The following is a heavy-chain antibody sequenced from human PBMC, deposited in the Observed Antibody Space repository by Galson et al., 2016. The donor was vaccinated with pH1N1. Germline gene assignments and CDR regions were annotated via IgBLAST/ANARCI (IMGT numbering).Heavy chain of an antibody. Sequence: SVKVSCKASGYTFTTQYVNWVRQAPGQGLEWLGVIDPSGGPTTYAQKFQGRVTVTVATSTSTVYMEFSSLRSDDTAMYYCARGGYWVYWGQGTLVTVSS. V-gene: IGHV1-46*01. CDR1: GYTFTTQY. CDR3: ARGGYWVY. D-gene: IGHD3-22*01. CDR2: IDPSGGPT. J-gene: IGHJ4*02.